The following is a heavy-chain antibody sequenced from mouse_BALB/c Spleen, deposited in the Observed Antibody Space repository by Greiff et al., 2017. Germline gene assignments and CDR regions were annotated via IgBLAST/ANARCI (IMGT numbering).Heavy chain of an antibody. CDR1: GFAFSSYD. J-gene: IGHJ1*01. D-gene: IGHD1-1*01. CDR3: ARHGGFWYYGRGGYFDV. CDR2: ISSGGGST. V-gene: IGHV5-12-1*01. Sequence: EVKLVESGGGLVKPGGSLKLSCAASGFAFSSYDMSWVRQTPEKRLEWVAYISSGGGSTYYPDTVKGRFTISRDNAKNTLYLQMSSLKSEDTAMYYCARHGGFWYYGRGGYFDVWGAGTTVTVSS.